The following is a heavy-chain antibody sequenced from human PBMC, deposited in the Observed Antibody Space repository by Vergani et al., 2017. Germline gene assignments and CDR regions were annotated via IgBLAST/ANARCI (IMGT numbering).Heavy chain of an antibody. Sequence: EVQLVESGGGLVQPGGSLRLSCAASGFTFSSYDMNWVRQAPGKGLEWVSYISSSGSTIYYADSVKGRFTISRDNAKNSLYLQMNSLRSEDTAVYYCAREGQKDDYSNYRDAFDIWGQGTMVTVSS. CDR1: GFTFSSYD. J-gene: IGHJ3*02. D-gene: IGHD4-11*01. V-gene: IGHV3-48*03. CDR2: ISSSGSTI. CDR3: AREGQKDDYSNYRDAFDI.